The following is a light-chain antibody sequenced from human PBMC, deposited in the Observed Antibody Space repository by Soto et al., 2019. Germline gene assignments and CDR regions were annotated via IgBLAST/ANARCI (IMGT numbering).Light chain of an antibody. V-gene: IGKV3-20*01. CDR1: QSVSSY. Sequence: EIVLTQSPATLSLSPGERATLSCRASQSVSSYLAWYQQKPGQAPRLLIYGASSRATGIPDRFSGSGSGTDFTLTISRLEPADFGVYYCQQYGSSHTFGQGTRLEIK. CDR3: QQYGSSHT. J-gene: IGKJ5*01. CDR2: GAS.